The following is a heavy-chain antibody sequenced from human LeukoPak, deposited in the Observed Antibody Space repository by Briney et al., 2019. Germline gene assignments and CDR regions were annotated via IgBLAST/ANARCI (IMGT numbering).Heavy chain of an antibody. V-gene: IGHV3-21*01. D-gene: IGHD1-1*01. CDR3: ARERGTTGTTIDY. CDR2: ISSSSSYI. J-gene: IGHJ4*02. CDR1: GFTFSSYS. Sequence: KPGGSLRLSCAASGFTFSSYSMNWVRQASGKGLEWVSSISSSSSYIYYADSVKGRFTISRDNAKNSLYLQMNSLRAEDTAVYYCARERGTTGTTIDYWGQGTLVTVSS.